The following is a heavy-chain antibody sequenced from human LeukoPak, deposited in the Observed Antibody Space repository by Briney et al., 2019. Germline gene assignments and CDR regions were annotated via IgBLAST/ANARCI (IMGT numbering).Heavy chain of an antibody. D-gene: IGHD3-3*01. CDR2: IYYSGST. Sequence: PSETLSLTCTVSGGSISSSSYYWGWIRQPPGKGLEWIGSIYYSGSTYYNPSLKSRVTISVDTSKNQFSLKLSSVTAADTAVYYCARELFWSGYYFDYWGQGTLVTVSS. V-gene: IGHV4-39*02. J-gene: IGHJ4*02. CDR1: GGSISSSSYY. CDR3: ARELFWSGYYFDY.